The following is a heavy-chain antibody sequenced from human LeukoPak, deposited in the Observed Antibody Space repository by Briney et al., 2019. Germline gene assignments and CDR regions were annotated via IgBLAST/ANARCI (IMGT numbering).Heavy chain of an antibody. J-gene: IGHJ6*03. CDR3: ARHGYYYYYYYMDV. CDR1: GGSISSSSYY. CDR2: IYHSGST. V-gene: IGHV4-39*01. D-gene: IGHD2-2*03. Sequence: SETLSLTCTVSGGSISSSSYYCGWIRQPPGKGLEWIGSIYHSGSTYYNPSLKSRVTMSLDTSKNQFSLKLSSVTAADTAVYYCARHGYYYYYYYMDVWGKGTTVTISS.